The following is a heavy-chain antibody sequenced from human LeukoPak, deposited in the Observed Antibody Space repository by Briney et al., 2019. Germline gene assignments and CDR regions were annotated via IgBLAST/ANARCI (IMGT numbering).Heavy chain of an antibody. J-gene: IGHJ5*02. Sequence: ASVKVSCKASGGTFSSYAISWVRQAPGQGLEWMGGIIPIFGTANYAQKFQGRVTITADESTSTAYMELNSLRAEDTAVYYCARDLTNYGSGSYTFDPWGQGTLVTVSS. CDR3: ARDLTNYGSGSYTFDP. V-gene: IGHV1-69*01. CDR2: IIPIFGTA. D-gene: IGHD3-10*01. CDR1: GGTFSSYA.